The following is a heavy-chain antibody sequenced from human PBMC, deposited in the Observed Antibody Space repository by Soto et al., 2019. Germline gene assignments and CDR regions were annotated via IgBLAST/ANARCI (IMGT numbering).Heavy chain of an antibody. V-gene: IGHV1-69*08. J-gene: IGHJ6*04. CDR2: IIPILGIA. CDR3: ARDPGTTGTNYGLAV. Sequence: QVQLVQSGAEVKKPGSSVKVSCKASGGTFSIYTISWVRQAPGQGLEWMGRIIPILGIANYAQKFQGRVTITANKPTSTADMELSSLRSEATAVYYCARDPGTTGTNYGLAVWGKGTTVTVSS. CDR1: GGTFSIYT. D-gene: IGHD1-1*01.